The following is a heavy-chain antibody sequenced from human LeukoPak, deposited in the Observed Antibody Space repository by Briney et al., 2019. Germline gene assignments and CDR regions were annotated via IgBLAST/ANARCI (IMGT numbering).Heavy chain of an antibody. Sequence: GGSLRLSCAASGFTFSSYAMSGVRQAPGKGLEGVSAISGSGGSTYYADSVKGRFTISRDNSKNTLYLQMNSLRAEDTAVYYCAKRVVYDSSGYYYAYFDYWGQGTLVTVSS. CDR2: ISGSGGST. V-gene: IGHV3-23*01. CDR3: AKRVVYDSSGYYYAYFDY. CDR1: GFTFSSYA. D-gene: IGHD3-22*01. J-gene: IGHJ4*02.